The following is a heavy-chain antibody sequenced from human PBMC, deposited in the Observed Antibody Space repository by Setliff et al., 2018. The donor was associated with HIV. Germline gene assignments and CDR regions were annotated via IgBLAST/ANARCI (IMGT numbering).Heavy chain of an antibody. V-gene: IGHV4-59*01. CDR3: ARVDGSSDAFDI. CDR1: GGSISSYY. D-gene: IGHD3-10*01. J-gene: IGHJ3*02. CDR2: IYYSGST. Sequence: SETLSLTCTVSGGSISSYYWSWIRQPPGKGLEWIGYIYYSGSTNYNPSLKSRVTISVDTSKNQFSLKLSSVTAADTAVYYCARVDGSSDAFDICGQGTMVTVSS.